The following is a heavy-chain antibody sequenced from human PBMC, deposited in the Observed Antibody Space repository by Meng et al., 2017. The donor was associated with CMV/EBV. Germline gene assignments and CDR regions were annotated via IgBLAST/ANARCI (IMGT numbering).Heavy chain of an antibody. V-gene: IGHV3-7*01. J-gene: IGHJ6*02. D-gene: IGHD2-2*02. CDR3: AREDCSSTSCYTGYYGMDV. CDR2: IKQDGSEK. CDR1: GFTSSSYW. Sequence: GESLKISCAASGFTSSSYWMSWVRQAPGKGLEWVANIKQDGSEKYYVDSVKGRFTISRDNAKNSLYLQMNSLRAEDTAVYYCAREDCSSTSCYTGYYGMDVWGQGTTVTVSS.